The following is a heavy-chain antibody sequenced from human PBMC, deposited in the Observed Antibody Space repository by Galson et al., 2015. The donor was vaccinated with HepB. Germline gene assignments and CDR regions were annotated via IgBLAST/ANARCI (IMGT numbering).Heavy chain of an antibody. CDR3: AKVNHEYYYDSSGYYFASNAFDI. J-gene: IGHJ3*02. V-gene: IGHV3-30*02. CDR2: IRYDGSNK. D-gene: IGHD3-22*01. Sequence: SLRLSCAASGFTFSSYGMHWVRQAPGKGLEWVAFIRYDGSNKYYADSVKGRFTISRDNSKNTLYLQMSSLRAEDTAVYYCAKVNHEYYYDSSGYYFASNAFDIWGQGTMVTVSS. CDR1: GFTFSSYG.